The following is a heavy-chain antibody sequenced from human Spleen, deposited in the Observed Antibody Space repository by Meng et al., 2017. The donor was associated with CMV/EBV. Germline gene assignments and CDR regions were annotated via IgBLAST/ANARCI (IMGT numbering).Heavy chain of an antibody. CDR1: SGNGPT. V-gene: IGHV6-1*01. D-gene: IGHD2-2*01. CDR2: TYYRSRWSR. CDR3: AKALNYDCTGTSCPFCD. Sequence: SGNGPTCTWVMRSPSEGLKWLGRTYYRSRWSRDYALSVRSRIAISPDTSKNQFSLQLNSVTPEDTAVYFCAKALNYDCTGTSCPFCDWGQGTLVTVSS. J-gene: IGHJ4*02.